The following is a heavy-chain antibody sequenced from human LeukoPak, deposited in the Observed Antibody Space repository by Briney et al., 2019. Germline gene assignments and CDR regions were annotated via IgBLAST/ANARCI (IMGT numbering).Heavy chain of an antibody. CDR2: IRSSSSYI. D-gene: IGHD1-1*01. J-gene: IGHJ4*02. CDR3: AREGSGTYYFDY. CDR1: GFTFSSYS. V-gene: IGHV3-21*01. Sequence: GGSLRLSCAASGFTFSSYSMNWVRPAPGEGLGWVSSIRSSSSYIYYADSVECRFTISRDNAKNSPYLQMNSLRAEDTTVDYGAREGSGTYYFDYWGQGTLVTVSS.